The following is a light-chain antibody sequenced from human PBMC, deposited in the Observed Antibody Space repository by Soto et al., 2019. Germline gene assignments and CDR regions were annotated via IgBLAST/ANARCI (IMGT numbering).Light chain of an antibody. J-gene: IGKJ1*01. CDR3: QQYGSSRA. CDR2: GAS. Sequence: EIVLTQSPGTLSLSPGERATLPCRASQSVISTYLAWYQQKPGQAPRLLISGASTRATGVPDRFSGSGSGTDFTLTISRLEPEDFAVYYCQQYGSSRAFGQGTKVDIK. CDR1: QSVISTY. V-gene: IGKV3-20*01.